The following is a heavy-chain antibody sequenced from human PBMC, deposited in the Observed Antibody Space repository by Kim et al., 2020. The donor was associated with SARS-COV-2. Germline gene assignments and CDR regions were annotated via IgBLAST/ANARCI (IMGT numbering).Heavy chain of an antibody. CDR3: ARDVAGWFDP. J-gene: IGHJ5*02. V-gene: IGHV3-48*02. Sequence: TIYYADSWKGRFTISRDNAKNSLYLQMNSLRDEDTAVYYCARDVAGWFDPWGQGTLVTVSS. CDR2: TI.